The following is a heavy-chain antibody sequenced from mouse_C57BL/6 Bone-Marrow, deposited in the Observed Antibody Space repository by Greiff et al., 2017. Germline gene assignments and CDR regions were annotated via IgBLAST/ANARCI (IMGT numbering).Heavy chain of an antibody. CDR3: ARGTYYYDSSRFDY. CDR2: IWWDDDK. D-gene: IGHD1-1*01. J-gene: IGHJ2*01. CDR1: GFSLSTFGMG. V-gene: IGHV8-8*01. Sequence: QVTLKESGPGILQPSQTLSLTCSFSGFSLSTFGMGVGWIRQPSGKGLEWLAHIWWDDDKYYKPALKSRLTISKDTSTNQVFLKIAHVDTADTATYYCARGTYYYDSSRFDYWGQGTTLTVSS.